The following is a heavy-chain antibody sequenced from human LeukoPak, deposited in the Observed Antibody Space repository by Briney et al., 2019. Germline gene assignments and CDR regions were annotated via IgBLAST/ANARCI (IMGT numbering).Heavy chain of an antibody. CDR3: ARGLGSGWQDY. D-gene: IGHD6-19*01. CDR2: ISSSSSTI. Sequence: AGGSLRLSCAASGFTFSSYSMNWVRQAPGKGLEWVSYISSSSSTIYYADSVKGRFTISRDNAKNSLYLQMDSLRGEDTAVYYCARGLGSGWQDYWGQGTLVTVSS. V-gene: IGHV3-48*04. CDR1: GFTFSSYS. J-gene: IGHJ4*02.